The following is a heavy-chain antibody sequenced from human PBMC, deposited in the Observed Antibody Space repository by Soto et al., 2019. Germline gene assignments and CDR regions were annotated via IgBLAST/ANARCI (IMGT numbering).Heavy chain of an antibody. CDR3: ARDLSSSWYFFSGESY. V-gene: IGHV3-30-3*01. CDR2: ISYDGSNK. J-gene: IGHJ4*02. D-gene: IGHD6-13*01. CDR1: GFTFSSYA. Sequence: ESGGGVVQPGRSLRLSCAASGFTFSSYAMHWVRQAPGKGLEWVAVISYDGSNKYYADSVKGRFTISRDNSKNTLYLQMNSLRAEDTAVYYCARDLSSSWYFFSGESYWGQGTLVTVSS.